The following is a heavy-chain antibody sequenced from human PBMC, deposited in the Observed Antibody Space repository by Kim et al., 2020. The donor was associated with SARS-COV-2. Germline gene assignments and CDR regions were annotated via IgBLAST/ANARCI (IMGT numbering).Heavy chain of an antibody. J-gene: IGHJ3*02. CDR1: GYTFTSYY. Sequence: ASVKVSCKASGYTFTSYYMHWVRQAPGQGLEWMGIINPSGGSTSYAQKFQGRVTMTRDTSTSTVYMELSSLRSEDTAVYYCARPTTPTYYDILTGYYSPNDAFDIWGQGTMVTVSS. D-gene: IGHD3-9*01. CDR2: INPSGGST. CDR3: ARPTTPTYYDILTGYYSPNDAFDI. V-gene: IGHV1-46*01.